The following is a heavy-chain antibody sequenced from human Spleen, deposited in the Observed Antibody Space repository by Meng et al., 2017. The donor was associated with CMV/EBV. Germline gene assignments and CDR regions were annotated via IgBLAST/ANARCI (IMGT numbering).Heavy chain of an antibody. D-gene: IGHD2-2*01. CDR2: ISSSSSYI. CDR3: ARTQYQLLSSPTYYFDY. J-gene: IGHJ4*02. CDR1: GFTFSSYA. Sequence: GESLKISCAASGFTFSSYAMSWVRQAPGKGLEWVSSISSSSSYIYYADSVKGRFTISRDNAKNSLYLQMNSLRAEDTAVYYCARTQYQLLSSPTYYFDYWGQGTLVTVSS. V-gene: IGHV3-21*01.